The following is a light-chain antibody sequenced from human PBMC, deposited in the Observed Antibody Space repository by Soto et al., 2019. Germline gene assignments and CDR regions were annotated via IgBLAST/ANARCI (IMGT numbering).Light chain of an antibody. Sequence: EIVLTQSPATLSLSPGERATLSCRASQSVSSYLAWYQQKPGQAPRLLIYDASNRATGIPARFSGSGSGTDFTLTSSSLDPEDFAVYYCQQRSNWHTFGGGTKVEIK. CDR3: QQRSNWHT. CDR2: DAS. V-gene: IGKV3-11*01. J-gene: IGKJ4*01. CDR1: QSVSSY.